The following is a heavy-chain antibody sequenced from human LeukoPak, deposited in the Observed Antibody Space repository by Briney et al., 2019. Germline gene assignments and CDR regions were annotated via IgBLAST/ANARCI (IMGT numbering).Heavy chain of an antibody. V-gene: IGHV3-23*01. D-gene: IGHD6-19*01. CDR1: GFTFSNYA. CDR2: ISGSGDST. J-gene: IGHJ4*02. Sequence: GGSLRLSCAASGFTFSNYAMSWVRQAPGKGLEWVSAISGSGDSTYYADSVKGRFTISKDTSKNQVVLTMTNMDPVDTATYYCARTELAVAEFDYWGQGTLVTVSS. CDR3: ARTELAVAEFDY.